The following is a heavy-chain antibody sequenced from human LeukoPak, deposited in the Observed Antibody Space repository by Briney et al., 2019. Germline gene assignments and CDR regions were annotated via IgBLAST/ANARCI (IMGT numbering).Heavy chain of an antibody. CDR1: GYTFTGYY. CDR3: ARGLRGATDY. CDR2: IDPNGGDT. D-gene: IGHD3-10*01. V-gene: IGHV1-2*06. Sequence: ASVKVSCKASGYTFTGYYMHWVRQAPGQGLEWMGRIDPNGGDTNYAQKFQGRVTMTRDTSISTAYMELSRLRSDDTAVYYCARGLRGATDYWGQGTLVTVSS. J-gene: IGHJ4*02.